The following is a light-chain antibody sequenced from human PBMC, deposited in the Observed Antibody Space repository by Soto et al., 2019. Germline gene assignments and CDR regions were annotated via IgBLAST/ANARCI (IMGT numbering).Light chain of an antibody. J-gene: IGKJ1*01. CDR3: QQNNNWPT. CDR1: QSVSSN. V-gene: IGKV3-15*01. Sequence: EIVMTQSPATLSVSPGERATLSCRASQSVSSNLAWYQQKPGQAPRLLIYGASTRATGIPARFSGSGSGTEFTLTISSLQSEDFAVYYCQQNNNWPTFGQGTKVDI. CDR2: GAS.